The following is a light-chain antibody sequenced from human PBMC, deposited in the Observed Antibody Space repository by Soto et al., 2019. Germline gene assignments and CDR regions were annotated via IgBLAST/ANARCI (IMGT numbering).Light chain of an antibody. J-gene: IGLJ1*01. CDR2: EVT. V-gene: IGLV2-14*01. CDR3: SSYTRSSTYV. CDR1: SSDVGAYDY. Sequence: QSALTQPASVSASPGQSIAISCSGTSSDVGAYDYVSWYQHHPGKAPKLIIYEVTYRPSGVSHRFSASKSGNTASLTISGLQAEDEAEYYCSSYTRSSTYVFGTGTKLTVL.